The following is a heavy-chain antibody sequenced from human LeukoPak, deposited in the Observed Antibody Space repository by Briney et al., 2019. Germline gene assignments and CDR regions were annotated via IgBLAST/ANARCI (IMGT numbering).Heavy chain of an antibody. D-gene: IGHD3-10*01. CDR3: ARVALSRVAFDI. J-gene: IGHJ3*02. V-gene: IGHV3-7*01. CDR2: IKQDGTEK. Sequence: PGGSLRLSCAASGFTFNTYWMTWVRQAPGKGPEWVANIKQDGTEKYSVDSVKGRFAISRDNAKSSLFLQMNSLRAEDSAVYYCARVALSRVAFDIWGQGTIVTVSS. CDR1: GFTFNTYW.